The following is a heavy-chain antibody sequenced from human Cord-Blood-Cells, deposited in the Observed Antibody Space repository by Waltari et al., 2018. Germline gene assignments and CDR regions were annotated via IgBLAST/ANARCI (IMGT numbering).Heavy chain of an antibody. CDR3: ARRGEYCSGGSCYYFDY. CDR1: GYRFPSSW. D-gene: IGHD2-15*01. Sequence: EVQLVQSGAEVKKPGESLKIPCTGSGYRFPSSWTGWVRPMPGKGMEWMGIIYPGDSDTRYSPSFQGQVTISADKSISTAYLQWSSLKASDTAMYYCARRGEYCSGGSCYYFDYWGQGTLVTVSS. CDR2: IYPGDSDT. J-gene: IGHJ4*02. V-gene: IGHV5-51*02.